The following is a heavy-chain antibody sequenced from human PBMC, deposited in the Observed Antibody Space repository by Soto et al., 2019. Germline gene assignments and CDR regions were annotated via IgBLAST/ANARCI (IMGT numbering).Heavy chain of an antibody. CDR2: ISGSGGST. V-gene: IGHV3-23*01. J-gene: IGHJ6*02. Sequence: PGGSLRLSCSASGFTFSSYAMSWVRQAPGQGLEWVSAISGSGGSTYYADSVKGRFTISRDNSKNTLYLQMNSLRAEDTAVYYCAKDSLNSRGRAEKKYYYNYGMVVWGHGTSVTVSS. D-gene: IGHD4-4*01. CDR3: AKDSLNSRGRAEKKYYYNYGMVV. CDR1: GFTFSSYA.